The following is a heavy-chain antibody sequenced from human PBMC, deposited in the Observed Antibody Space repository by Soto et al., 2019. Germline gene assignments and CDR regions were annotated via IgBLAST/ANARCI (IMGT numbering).Heavy chain of an antibody. CDR1: GFTFSSYE. CDR2: ISSSGSTI. Sequence: GGSLRLSCAASGFTFSSYEMNWVRQAPGKGLEWVSYISSSGSTIYYADSVKGRFTISRDNAKNSLYLQMNSLRAEDTAVYYCASWGGYLAAAGDYWGQGTLVTVSS. CDR3: ASWGGYLAAAGDY. J-gene: IGHJ4*02. D-gene: IGHD6-13*01. V-gene: IGHV3-48*03.